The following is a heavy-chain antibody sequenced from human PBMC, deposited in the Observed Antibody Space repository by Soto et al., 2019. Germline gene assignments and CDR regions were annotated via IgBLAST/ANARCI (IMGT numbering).Heavy chain of an antibody. V-gene: IGHV1-69*06. J-gene: IGHJ5*02. CDR1: GDTFSNYG. Sequence: SVKVSCKASGDTFSNYGITWVRQAPGQGLEWMGVIIPIFRTTNYAQRFQGRLTITADKSTTTVYLELSNLRCEDTAVYYCAKMRIRRSSNRVGGFDPWGKGTQVTVSS. D-gene: IGHD6-6*01. CDR2: IIPIFRTT. CDR3: AKMRIRRSSNRVGGFDP.